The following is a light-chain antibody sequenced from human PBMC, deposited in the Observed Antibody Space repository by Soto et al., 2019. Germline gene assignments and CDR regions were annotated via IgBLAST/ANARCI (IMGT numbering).Light chain of an antibody. CDR1: SSDVGSYNL. J-gene: IGLJ2*01. Sequence: QSALTQPASVSGSPGQSITISCTGTSSDVGSYNLVSWYQQHPGKAPKLMIYEGSKRPSGVSNRFSGSKSGNTASLTISGLQAEDEADYYCCSYAGSHTVVFGGGTKLPVL. V-gene: IGLV2-23*01. CDR2: EGS. CDR3: CSYAGSHTVV.